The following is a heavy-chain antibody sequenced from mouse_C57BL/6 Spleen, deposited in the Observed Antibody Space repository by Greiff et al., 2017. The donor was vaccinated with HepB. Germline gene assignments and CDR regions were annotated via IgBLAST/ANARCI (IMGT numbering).Heavy chain of an antibody. Sequence: VQLQQSGAELVRPGASVTLSCKASGYTFTDYEMHWVKQTPVHGLEWIGAIDPETGGTAYNQKFKGKAILTADKSSSTAYMELRSLTSEDSAVYYCTERGEGAYWGQGTLVTVSA. CDR1: GYTFTDYE. J-gene: IGHJ3*01. CDR2: IDPETGGT. CDR3: TERGEGAY. V-gene: IGHV1-15*01.